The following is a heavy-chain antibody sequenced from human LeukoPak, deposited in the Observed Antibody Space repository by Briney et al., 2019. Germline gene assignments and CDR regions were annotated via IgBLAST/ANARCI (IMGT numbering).Heavy chain of an antibody. V-gene: IGHV3-20*04. Sequence: GGSLRLSCAASGFTFDDYGMSWVRQAPGKGLEWVSGITWSGDTIGYAGSVKGRFTIPRDNAKNFLYLQMNSLRAEDTALYYCARQQVIDYYYYYMDVWGKGTTVTVSS. CDR2: ITWSGDTI. CDR1: GFTFDDYG. CDR3: ARQQVIDYYYYYMDV. D-gene: IGHD6-13*01. J-gene: IGHJ6*03.